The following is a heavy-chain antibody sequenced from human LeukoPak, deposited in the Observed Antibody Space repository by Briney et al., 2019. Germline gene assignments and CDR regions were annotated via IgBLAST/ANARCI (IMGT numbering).Heavy chain of an antibody. Sequence: GGSLRLSCAASGFAFSTYAMHWVRQAPGKGLEWVAVISYNGSEMYYGDSVKGRFTNSRDNSKNTLYLQMNRLRVEDTAVYHCAKAGCSSARCYTNYWGQGTSVTVSS. CDR2: ISYNGSEM. J-gene: IGHJ4*02. CDR3: AKAGCSSARCYTNY. D-gene: IGHD2-2*02. CDR1: GFAFSTYA. V-gene: IGHV3-30*18.